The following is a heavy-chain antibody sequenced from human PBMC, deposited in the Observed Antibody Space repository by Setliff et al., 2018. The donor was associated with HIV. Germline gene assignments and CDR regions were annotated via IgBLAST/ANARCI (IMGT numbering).Heavy chain of an antibody. CDR3: AQITVMGY. CDR1: GFTFSSYW. V-gene: IGHV3-7*02. D-gene: IGHD4-4*01. J-gene: IGHJ4*02. Sequence: GGSLRLSCAASGFTFSSYWMYWVRQAPGKGLEWVASIKGDGSEKYYVGSVKGRFTSSRDNAKNTLYLQMNSLRAEDTAVYYCAQITVMGYWGQGTLVTVSS. CDR2: IKGDGSEK.